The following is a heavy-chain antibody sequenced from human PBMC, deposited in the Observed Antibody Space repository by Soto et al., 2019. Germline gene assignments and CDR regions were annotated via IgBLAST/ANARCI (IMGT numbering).Heavy chain of an antibody. CDR2: IIPLLGAA. D-gene: IGHD4-17*01. Sequence: QVQLVQSGAEVKKPGSSVKVSCEASGGTFNTHAISWVRQGPGQGLEWMGRIIPLLGAANYAQKFQGRVTITADESTSTAYMELSSLTSEDTAVYFCARGGYGDLTNWFDPWGQGTLVTVSS. J-gene: IGHJ5*02. V-gene: IGHV1-69*11. CDR3: ARGGYGDLTNWFDP. CDR1: GGTFNTHA.